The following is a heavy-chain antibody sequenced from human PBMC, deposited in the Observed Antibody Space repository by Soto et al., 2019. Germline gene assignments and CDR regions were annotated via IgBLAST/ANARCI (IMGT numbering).Heavy chain of an antibody. CDR2: INPNSGGT. CDR1: GYTFTGYY. Sequence: ASVKVSCKASGYTFTGYYMHWVRQAPGQGLEWMGWINPNSGGTNYAQKFQGRVTMTRDTSISTAYMELSRLRSDDTAVYYCASLSLIGVAGLDAFDIWGQGTMVTVSS. CDR3: ASLSLIGVAGLDAFDI. D-gene: IGHD6-19*01. J-gene: IGHJ3*02. V-gene: IGHV1-2*02.